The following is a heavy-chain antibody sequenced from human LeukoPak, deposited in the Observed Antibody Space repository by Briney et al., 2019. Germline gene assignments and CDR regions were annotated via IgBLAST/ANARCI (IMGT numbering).Heavy chain of an antibody. D-gene: IGHD3-22*01. Sequence: GGSLRLSCAASGFTFSSYWMHWVRQAPGKGLVWVSRINSDGSSTSYADSVKGRFTISRDNAKSTLYLQMNSLRAEDTAVYYCARAVRRVMVITPPYYYYGMDVWGQGTTVTVSS. CDR3: ARAVRRVMVITPPYYYYGMDV. J-gene: IGHJ6*02. V-gene: IGHV3-74*01. CDR1: GFTFSSYW. CDR2: INSDGSST.